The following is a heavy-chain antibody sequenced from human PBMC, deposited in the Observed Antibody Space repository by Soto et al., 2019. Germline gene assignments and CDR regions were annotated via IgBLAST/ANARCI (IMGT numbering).Heavy chain of an antibody. Sequence: SETLSLTCTVSGGSISSSSYYWGWIRQPPGKGLEWIGSIYYSGSTYYNPSLKSRVTISVDTSKNQFSLKLSSVTAADTAVYYCARLSGAVWDRIDYWGQETLVTVSS. V-gene: IGHV4-39*01. CDR2: IYYSGST. CDR3: ARLSGAVWDRIDY. D-gene: IGHD1-26*01. J-gene: IGHJ4*02. CDR1: GGSISSSSYY.